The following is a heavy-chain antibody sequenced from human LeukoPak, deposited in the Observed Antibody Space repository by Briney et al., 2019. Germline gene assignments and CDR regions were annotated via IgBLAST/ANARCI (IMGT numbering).Heavy chain of an antibody. J-gene: IGHJ4*02. CDR1: GFTFSSYG. D-gene: IGHD5-12*01. V-gene: IGHV3-30*18. CDR2: ISYDGSNK. CDR3: AKVGGYSGSDLGVTDY. Sequence: GGSLRLSCAASGFTFSSYGMHWVRQAPGKGLEWVAVISYDGSNKYYADSVKGQFTISRDNSKNTLYLQMNSLRAEDTAVYYCAKVGGYSGSDLGVTDYWGQGTLVTVSS.